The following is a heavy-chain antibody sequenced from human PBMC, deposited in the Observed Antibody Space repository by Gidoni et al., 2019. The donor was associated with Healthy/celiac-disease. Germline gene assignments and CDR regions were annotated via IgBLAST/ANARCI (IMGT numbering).Heavy chain of an antibody. Sequence: EVQLVESGGGLVQPGWSLSLSCAASGFPFSSYWRHWVRQAPGKGLVWVSSIKSDGSSTSYADSVKGRFTISRDNAKNTLYLQMNSLRAEDTAVYYCARVVVIAKYYYYGMDVWGQGTTVTVSS. CDR3: ARVVVIAKYYYYGMDV. CDR2: IKSDGSST. D-gene: IGHD3-22*01. CDR1: GFPFSSYW. J-gene: IGHJ6*02. V-gene: IGHV3-74*01.